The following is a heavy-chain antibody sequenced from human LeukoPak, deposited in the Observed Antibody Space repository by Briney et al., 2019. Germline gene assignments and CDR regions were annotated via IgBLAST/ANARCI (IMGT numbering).Heavy chain of an antibody. Sequence: PGGSLRLSCAAAGFTFSSYEMNWVRQAPGKGLEWVSYISSSGSTRYYADSVKDRFTISRDNAKNSLYLQMNSLRAEDTAVYYCARARNYYDSSGLDYWGQGTLVTVSS. V-gene: IGHV3-48*03. CDR1: GFTFSSYE. D-gene: IGHD3-22*01. J-gene: IGHJ4*02. CDR2: ISSSGSTR. CDR3: ARARNYYDSSGLDY.